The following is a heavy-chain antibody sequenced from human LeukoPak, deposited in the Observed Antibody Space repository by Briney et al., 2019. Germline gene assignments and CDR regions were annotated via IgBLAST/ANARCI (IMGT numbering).Heavy chain of an antibody. D-gene: IGHD4-17*01. CDR3: VSVGTTHYLDY. CDR2: ARKKANSYST. V-gene: IGHV3-72*01. J-gene: IGHJ4*02. CDR1: GFTFSDHY. Sequence: PGGSLRLSCAASGFTFSDHYMDWVRQAPGKGLEWVGLARKKANSYSTEYAASVKGRFTISRDDSKNALYLQMDSLKTEDTAVYYCVSVGTTHYLDYWGQGTLVTVSS.